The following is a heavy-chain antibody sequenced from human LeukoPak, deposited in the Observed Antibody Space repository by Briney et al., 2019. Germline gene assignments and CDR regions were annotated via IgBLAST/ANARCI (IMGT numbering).Heavy chain of an antibody. CDR3: AKDRHYGTSWYGAGDF. V-gene: IGHV3-23*01. CDR2: FSGTASGGGP. J-gene: IGHJ4*02. D-gene: IGHD2-2*01. CDR1: GFTVSSYG. Sequence: GGSLRLSCAASGFTVSSYGMTWVRQAPGKGLEWVSSFSGTASGGGPYYAYYADSVKGRFTISGDNSKNTLYLQMNSLRAEDTAVYYCAKDRHYGTSWYGAGDFWGQGTLVTVSS.